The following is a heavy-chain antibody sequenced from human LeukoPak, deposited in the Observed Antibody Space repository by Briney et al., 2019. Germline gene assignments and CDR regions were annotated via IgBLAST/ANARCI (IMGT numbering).Heavy chain of an antibody. CDR1: GGTFSSYA. J-gene: IGHJ6*03. V-gene: IGHV1-69*13. Sequence: SVKVSCKASGGTFSSYAISWVRQAPGQGLEWMGGIIPTFGTANYAQKFQGRVTITADESTSTAYMELSSLRSEDTAVYYCARDRVGDGFPSYMDVWGKGTTVTVSS. CDR3: ARDRVGDGFPSYMDV. CDR2: IIPTFGTA. D-gene: IGHD5-24*01.